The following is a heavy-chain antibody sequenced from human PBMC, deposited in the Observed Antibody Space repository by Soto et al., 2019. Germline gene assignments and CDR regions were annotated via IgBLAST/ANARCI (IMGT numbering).Heavy chain of an antibody. Sequence: QVQLVQSGAEVKKPGSSVKVSCKASGGTFSSYAISWVRQAPGQGLEWMGGIIPIFGTANYAQKFQGRVTITADESTSTAYMELSSLRSEDTAVYYCARSIAAAGPNYYYYGMDVWGQGTTVTVSS. CDR2: IIPIFGTA. CDR1: GGTFSSYA. J-gene: IGHJ6*02. D-gene: IGHD6-13*01. CDR3: ARSIAAAGPNYYYYGMDV. V-gene: IGHV1-69*01.